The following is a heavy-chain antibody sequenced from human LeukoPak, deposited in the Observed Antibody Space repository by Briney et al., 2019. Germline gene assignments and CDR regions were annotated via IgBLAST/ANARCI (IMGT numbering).Heavy chain of an antibody. CDR2: ISPGGGTT. J-gene: IGHJ4*02. Sequence: GGSLRLSCAVSGFAFGSEAMSWVRQSPARGLEWVASISPGGGTTYYADYVKGRFTISRDNAKNSLYLQMNSLRAEDTAVYYRARAPRGAAGPNSVWGQGTLVTVSS. V-gene: IGHV3-23*01. CDR3: ARAPRGAAGPNSV. D-gene: IGHD6-13*01. CDR1: GFAFGSEA.